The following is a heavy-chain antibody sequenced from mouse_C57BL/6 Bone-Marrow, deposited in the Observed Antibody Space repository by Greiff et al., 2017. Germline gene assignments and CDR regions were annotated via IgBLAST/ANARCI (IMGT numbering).Heavy chain of an antibody. CDR2: IYPTSGRT. CDR1: GYTFNSYW. J-gene: IGHJ2*01. V-gene: IGHV1-55*01. D-gene: IGHD4-1*01. Sequence: QVQLKQPGAELVKPGASVKMSCKASGYTFNSYWITWVKQRPGQGLEWIGDIYPTSGRTNYNEKFKSKAILTVDTSSNTAYMQLSSLTSEDSAVFYCARSGPLGRSFDYWGQGTTLTVSS. CDR3: ARSGPLGRSFDY.